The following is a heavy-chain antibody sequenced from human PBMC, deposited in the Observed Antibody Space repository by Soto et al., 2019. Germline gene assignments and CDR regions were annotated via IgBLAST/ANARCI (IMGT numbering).Heavy chain of an antibody. Sequence: EVQLVESGGGLVQPGGSLRLSCAASGFTFSSYSMNWVRQAPGKGLEWVSYISSSSSTIYYADSVKGRFTISRDNAKNSLYLQMNSLRDEDTSVYYCARARSIFGVVTMFDYWGQGNLVTVSS. CDR1: GFTFSSYS. V-gene: IGHV3-48*02. CDR3: ARARSIFGVVTMFDY. D-gene: IGHD3-3*01. CDR2: ISSSSSTI. J-gene: IGHJ4*02.